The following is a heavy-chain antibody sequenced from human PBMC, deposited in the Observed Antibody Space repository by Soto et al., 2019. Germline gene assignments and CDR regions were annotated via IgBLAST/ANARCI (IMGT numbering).Heavy chain of an antibody. CDR3: ARDLGHDYDFWSGYYTLALKDYYYGMDV. CDR1: GGTFSSYA. Sequence: ASVKVSCKASGGTFSSYAISWGRQAPGQGLEWMGGIIPIFGTANYAQKFQGRVTITADESTSTAYMELSSLRSEDTGVYYCARDLGHDYDFWSGYYTLALKDYYYGMDVWGQGTTVTVSS. CDR2: IIPIFGTA. V-gene: IGHV1-69*13. D-gene: IGHD3-3*01. J-gene: IGHJ6*02.